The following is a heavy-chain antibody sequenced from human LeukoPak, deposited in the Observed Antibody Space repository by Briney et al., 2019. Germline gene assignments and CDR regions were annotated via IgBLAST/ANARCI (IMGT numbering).Heavy chain of an antibody. CDR2: ISYDGSNK. Sequence: GGSLRLSCAASGFTFSSYAMHWVRQAPGKGLEWVAVISYDGSNKYYADSVKGRFTISRDNSKNTLYLQMNSLRAEDTAVYYCASQTPGGPFDYWGQGTLVTVSS. D-gene: IGHD3-16*01. J-gene: IGHJ4*02. CDR3: ASQTPGGPFDY. V-gene: IGHV3-30-3*01. CDR1: GFTFSSYA.